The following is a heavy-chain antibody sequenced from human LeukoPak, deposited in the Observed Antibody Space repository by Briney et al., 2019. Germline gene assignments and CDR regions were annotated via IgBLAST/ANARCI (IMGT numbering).Heavy chain of an antibody. V-gene: IGHV4-59*01. CDR3: ARSRYYYDSSGYSPFY. D-gene: IGHD3-22*01. CDR2: IYYSGST. J-gene: IGHJ4*02. CDR1: GGSFSSYY. Sequence: SETLSLTCAVYGGSFSSYYWSWIRQPPGKGLEWIGYIYYSGSTNYNPSLKSRVTISVDTSKNQFSLKLSSVTAADTAVYYCARSRYYYDSSGYSPFYWGQGTLVTVSS.